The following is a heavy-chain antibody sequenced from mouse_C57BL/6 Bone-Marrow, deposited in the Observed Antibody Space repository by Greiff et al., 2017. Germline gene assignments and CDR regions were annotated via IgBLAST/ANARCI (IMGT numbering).Heavy chain of an antibody. CDR2: INPSNGGT. V-gene: IGHV1-53*01. Sequence: QVQLQQPGTELVKPGASVKLSCKASGYTFTSYWMHWVKQRPGQGLEWIGNINPSNGGTNYTEKFKSKATLTVDKSSSTAYMQLSSLTSEDSAVYYCASENDGYYVTFLFAYWGQGTLVTVSA. D-gene: IGHD2-3*01. CDR3: ASENDGYYVTFLFAY. CDR1: GYTFTSYW. J-gene: IGHJ3*01.